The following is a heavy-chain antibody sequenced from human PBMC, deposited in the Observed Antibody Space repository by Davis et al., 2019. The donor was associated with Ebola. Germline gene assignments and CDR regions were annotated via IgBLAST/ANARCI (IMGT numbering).Heavy chain of an antibody. CDR3: ARDREVVPAADYYYYMDV. Sequence: SVKVSCKASGYTFTSYGISWVRQAPGQGLEWMGGIIPIFGTANYAQKFQGRVTITADESTSTAYMELSSLRSEDTAVYYCARDREVVPAADYYYYMDVWGKGTTVTVSS. V-gene: IGHV1-69*13. CDR2: IIPIFGTA. CDR1: GYTFTSYG. J-gene: IGHJ6*03. D-gene: IGHD2-2*01.